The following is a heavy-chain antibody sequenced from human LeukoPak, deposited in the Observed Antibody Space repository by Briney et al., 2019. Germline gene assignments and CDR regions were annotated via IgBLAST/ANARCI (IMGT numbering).Heavy chain of an antibody. V-gene: IGHV4-59*01. D-gene: IGHD3-16*01. CDR3: ARVGGVRYFDY. J-gene: IGHJ4*02. CDR2: IYYSGST. Sequence: SETLSLTCTVSGGSISSYHWSWIRQPPGKGLEWIGYIYYSGSTNYNPSLKSRVTISVDTSKNQFSLKLSSVTAADTAVYYCARVGGVRYFDYWGQGTLVTVSS. CDR1: GGSISSYH.